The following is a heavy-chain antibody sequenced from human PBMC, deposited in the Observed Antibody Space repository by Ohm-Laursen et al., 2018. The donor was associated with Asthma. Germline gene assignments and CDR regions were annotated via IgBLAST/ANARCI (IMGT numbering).Heavy chain of an antibody. V-gene: IGHV1-18*04. CDR1: GYTFTSYG. J-gene: IGHJ4*02. D-gene: IGHD3-22*01. CDR2: ISAYNGNT. Sequence: ASVKVSCKASGYTFTSYGISWVRQAPGQGLEWMGWISAYNGNTNYAQKLQGRVTMTTDTSTSTAYMELSSLRSEDTAVYYCARESYYDSSGYRFDYWGQGTLVTVSS. CDR3: ARESYYDSSGYRFDY.